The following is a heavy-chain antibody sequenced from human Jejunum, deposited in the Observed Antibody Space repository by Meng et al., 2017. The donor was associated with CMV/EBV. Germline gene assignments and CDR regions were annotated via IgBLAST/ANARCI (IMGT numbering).Heavy chain of an antibody. CDR2: ISCYNGDT. J-gene: IGHJ4*02. CDR1: GYTFTHHG. V-gene: IGHV1-18*01. D-gene: IGHD6-19*01. CDR3: ARDPSNTSGRYAYFDY. Sequence: QLLRGQLWGGWKKPGASVRVSCKASGYTFTHHGISWIRQAPGQGLEWMGWISCYNGDTNYAQKLQGRVTMTTDTSTNTAYMDLRGLRSDDTAVYYCARDPSNTSGRYAYFDYWGQGTLVTASS.